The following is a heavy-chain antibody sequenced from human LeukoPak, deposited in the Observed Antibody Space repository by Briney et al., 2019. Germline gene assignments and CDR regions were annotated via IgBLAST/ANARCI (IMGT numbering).Heavy chain of an antibody. CDR1: GFTFSSYA. CDR3: AREGGSWVIDY. V-gene: IGHV3-30-3*01. Sequence: GGSLRLSCAASGFTFSSYAMHWVRQAPGKGLEWVAVISYDGSNKYYADSVKGRFTISRDNSKNTLYLQMNSLRAEDTAVYYCAREGGSWVIDYWGQGTLVTVSS. D-gene: IGHD6-13*01. J-gene: IGHJ4*02. CDR2: ISYDGSNK.